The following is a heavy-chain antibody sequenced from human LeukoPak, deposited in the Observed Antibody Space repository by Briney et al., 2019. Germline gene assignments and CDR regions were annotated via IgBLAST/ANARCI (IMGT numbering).Heavy chain of an antibody. V-gene: IGHV1-69*05. D-gene: IGHD2-2*01. J-gene: IGHJ4*02. CDR2: IIPIFGTA. Sequence: SVKVSCKASGGTFSSYAISWVRQAPGQGLEWMGGIIPIFGTANYAQKFQGRVTITTDESTSTAYMELSSLRSEDTAVYYCARPLGGCSSTSCPTRVFVRGELGYWGQGTLVTVSS. CDR3: ARPLGGCSSTSCPTRVFVRGELGY. CDR1: GGTFSSYA.